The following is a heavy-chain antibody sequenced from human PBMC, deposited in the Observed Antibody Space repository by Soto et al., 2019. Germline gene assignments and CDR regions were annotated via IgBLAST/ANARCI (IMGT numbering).Heavy chain of an antibody. D-gene: IGHD2-15*01. Sequence: VASVKISCKASGYTFTSYGISWVRQAGGQGLEWMGWISAYNGNTNYAQKLQGRVTMTTATSTSTAYMELRSLRSDATAVSYCARAKWYCSRGSRYSLHYWGQGTLVTVSS. CDR1: GYTFTSYG. V-gene: IGHV1-18*01. J-gene: IGHJ4*02. CDR2: ISAYNGNT. CDR3: ARAKWYCSRGSRYSLHY.